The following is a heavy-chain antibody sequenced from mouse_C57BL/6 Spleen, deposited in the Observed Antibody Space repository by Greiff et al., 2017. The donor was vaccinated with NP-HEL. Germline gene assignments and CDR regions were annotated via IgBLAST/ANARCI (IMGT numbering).Heavy chain of an antibody. V-gene: IGHV1-76*01. CDR2: IYPGSGNT. CDR1: GYTFTDYY. Sequence: VQLQQSGAELVRPGASVKLSCKASGYTFTDYYINWVKQRPGQGLEWIARIYPGSGNTYYNEKLKGKGTLTAEKSSSTAYMQLSSLTSEDSAVYVCARGLRSSAWFAYWGQGTLVTVAA. J-gene: IGHJ3*01. D-gene: IGHD1-1*01. CDR3: ARGLRSSAWFAY.